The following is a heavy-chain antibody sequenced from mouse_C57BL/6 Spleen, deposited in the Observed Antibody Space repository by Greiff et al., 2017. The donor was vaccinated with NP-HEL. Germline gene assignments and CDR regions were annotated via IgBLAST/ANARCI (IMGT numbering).Heavy chain of an antibody. D-gene: IGHD2-1*01. CDR2: IHPNSGST. CDR3: ARFGALLSPYARDY. Sequence: QVQLQQPGAELVKPGASVKLSCKASGYTFTSYWMHWVKQRPGQGLEWIGMIHPNSGSTNYNEKFKSKATLTVDKSSSTAYMQLSSLTSEDSAVYYCARFGALLSPYARDYWGQGTSVTVSA. CDR1: GYTFTSYW. J-gene: IGHJ4*01. V-gene: IGHV1-64*01.